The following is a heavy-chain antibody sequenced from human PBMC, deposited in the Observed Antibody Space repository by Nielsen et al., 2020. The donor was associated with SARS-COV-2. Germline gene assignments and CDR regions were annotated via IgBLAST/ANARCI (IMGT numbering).Heavy chain of an antibody. V-gene: IGHV5-51*01. CDR2: IYPGDSDT. Sequence: GESLKISCEASGYRFTSYWNAWVRQVPGKGLEWMGIIYPGDSDTRYSPSFQGPVTLSADKSISTAYLQWSSLKASDTAMYYCARDVGGPEYWGQGTLVTVSS. J-gene: IGHJ4*02. CDR1: GYRFTSYW. CDR3: ARDVGGPEY. D-gene: IGHD1-26*01.